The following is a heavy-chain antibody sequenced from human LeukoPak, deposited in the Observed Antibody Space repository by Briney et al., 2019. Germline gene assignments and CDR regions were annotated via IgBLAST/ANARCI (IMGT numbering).Heavy chain of an antibody. V-gene: IGHV3-21*01. J-gene: IGHJ4*02. CDR3: ARDYRSYSSSCPDY. Sequence: GGSLRLSCAASGFTFSSYIMNWVRQAPGKGLEWVSSISSSSSYIYYADSVKGRFTISRDNAKNSLYLQMNSLRAEDTAVYYCARDYRSYSSSCPDYWGQGTLVTVSS. CDR1: GFTFSSYI. D-gene: IGHD6-13*01. CDR2: ISSSSSYI.